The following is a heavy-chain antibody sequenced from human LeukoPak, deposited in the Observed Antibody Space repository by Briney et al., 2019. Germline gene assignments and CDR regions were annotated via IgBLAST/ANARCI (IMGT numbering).Heavy chain of an antibody. CDR2: IWYDGSSK. J-gene: IGHJ4*02. CDR1: GSTFSSYA. Sequence: PGGSLRLSCAASGSTFSSYAMHWVRQAPGKGLDWVAVIWYDGSSKYYADSVKGRLTISRDNFNNTLYLQLHSLRAEDTALYYCARGMAYSSGWYYFDSWGAGTLVTVSS. D-gene: IGHD6-19*01. V-gene: IGHV3-33*01. CDR3: ARGMAYSSGWYYFDS.